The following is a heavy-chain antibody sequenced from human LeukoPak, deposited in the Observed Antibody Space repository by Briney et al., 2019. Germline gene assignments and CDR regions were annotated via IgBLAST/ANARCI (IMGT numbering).Heavy chain of an antibody. CDR2: IKQDGSEK. V-gene: IGHV3-7*01. J-gene: IGHJ4*02. D-gene: IGHD2-2*01. Sequence: GGSLRLSCAASGFTFSSYWMSWVRQAPGKGLEWVANIKQDGSEKYYVHSVKGRFTISRDNAKNSLYLQMNSLRAEDTAVYYCARDRGYCRGTTCYAYYFDSWGQGTLVTVSS. CDR3: ARDRGYCRGTTCYAYYFDS. CDR1: GFTFSSYW.